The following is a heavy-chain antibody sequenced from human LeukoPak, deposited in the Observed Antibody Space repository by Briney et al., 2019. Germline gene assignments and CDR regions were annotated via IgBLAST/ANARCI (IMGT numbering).Heavy chain of an antibody. D-gene: IGHD3-3*01. CDR1: GGSISSYY. CDR3: ARGHPTYDFWSGYSVPYNWFDP. CDR2: INHSGST. J-gene: IGHJ5*02. Sequence: SETLSLTCTVSGGSISSYYWSWIRQPPGKGLEWIGEINHSGSTNYNPSLKSRVTISVDTSKNQFSLKLSSVTAADTAVYYCARGHPTYDFWSGYSVPYNWFDPWGQGTLVTVSS. V-gene: IGHV4-34*01.